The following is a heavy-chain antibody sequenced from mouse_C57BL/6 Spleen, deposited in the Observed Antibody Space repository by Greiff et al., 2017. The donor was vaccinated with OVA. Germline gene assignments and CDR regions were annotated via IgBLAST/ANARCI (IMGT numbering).Heavy chain of an antibody. CDR1: GYTFTSYW. V-gene: IGHV1-50*01. J-gene: IGHJ3*01. D-gene: IGHD2-1*01. CDR2: LDPSDSYT. CDR3: ARRFYYGNSGFAY. Sequence: VQLQQPGAELVKPGASVKLSCKASGYTFTSYWMPWVKQRPGQGLEWIGELDPSDSYTNYNQKFKGKATLTVDTSSSTAYMQLSSLTSEDSAVYYCARRFYYGNSGFAYWGQGTLVTVSA.